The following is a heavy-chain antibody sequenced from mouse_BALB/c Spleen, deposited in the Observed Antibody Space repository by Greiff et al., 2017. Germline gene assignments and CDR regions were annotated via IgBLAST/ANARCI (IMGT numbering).Heavy chain of an antibody. D-gene: IGHD2-3*01. CDR2: IDPENGNT. CDR3: ARSIYDGYYRG. CDR1: GFNIKDYY. Sequence: DVKLQESGAELVRPGALVKLSCKASGFNIKDYYMHWVKQRPEQGLEWIGWIDPENGNTIYDPKFQGKASITADTSSNTAYLQLSSLTSEDTAVYYCARSIYDGYYRGWGQGTTLTVSS. V-gene: IGHV14-1*02. J-gene: IGHJ2*01.